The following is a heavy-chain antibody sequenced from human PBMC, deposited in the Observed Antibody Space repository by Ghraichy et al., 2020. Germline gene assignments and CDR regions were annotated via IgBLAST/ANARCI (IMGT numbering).Heavy chain of an antibody. J-gene: IGHJ4*02. CDR2: LNSDGNST. CDR1: GFTFSSYW. D-gene: IGHD6-19*01. Sequence: GGSLRLSCAASGFTFSSYWMHWVRQAPGKGLVWVSRLNSDGNSTSYADSVKGRFTISRDNAKNTLYLQMNSLRAEDTAVYYCARAMEGVAAVADYFDYWGQGTLVTVSS. V-gene: IGHV3-74*01. CDR3: ARAMEGVAAVADYFDY.